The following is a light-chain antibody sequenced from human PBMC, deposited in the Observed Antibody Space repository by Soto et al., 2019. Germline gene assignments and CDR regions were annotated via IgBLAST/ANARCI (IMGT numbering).Light chain of an antibody. CDR1: QSVSSN. Sequence: EIVMTQSPATLSVSPGERATLSCRASQSVSSNLAWYQQKPGQAPRLLIYGASTRATGIPARFSGSGSGTEFTLTISSLHSEDFAVYYCQQYNNWRMYTFGQGTKLEIK. CDR2: GAS. V-gene: IGKV3-15*01. CDR3: QQYNNWRMYT. J-gene: IGKJ2*01.